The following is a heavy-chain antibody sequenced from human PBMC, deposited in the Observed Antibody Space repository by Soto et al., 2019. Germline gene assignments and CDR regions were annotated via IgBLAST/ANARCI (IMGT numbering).Heavy chain of an antibody. CDR2: IDPSDSYT. D-gene: IGHD5-18*01. V-gene: IGHV5-10-1*01. CDR1: GYSFTSYW. Sequence: PGESLKISCKGSGYSFTSYWISWVRQMPGKGLEWMGRIDPSDSYTNYSPSFQGHVTISADKSISTAYLQWSSLKASDTAMYYCVSLPPVDTAMVAFDIWGQGTMVTVSS. CDR3: VSLPPVDTAMVAFDI. J-gene: IGHJ3*02.